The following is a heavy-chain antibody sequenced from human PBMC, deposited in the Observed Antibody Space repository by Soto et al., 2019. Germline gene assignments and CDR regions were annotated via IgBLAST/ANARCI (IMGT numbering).Heavy chain of an antibody. J-gene: IGHJ3*02. CDR2: IYWDDDK. Sequence: QITLRESGPTLVKPTQTLTLTCTFSGVSVTTSGGGVGWIRQPPGKALEWLALIYWDDDKSYSPTLKSRLTITKDTSKNQVVLTMTNVAPVDTATYYCAQKPRLVIRGLLASGGAFDIWGQGTRVTVSS. D-gene: IGHD3-9*01. CDR3: AQKPRLVIRGLLASGGAFDI. V-gene: IGHV2-5*02. CDR1: GVSVTTSGGG.